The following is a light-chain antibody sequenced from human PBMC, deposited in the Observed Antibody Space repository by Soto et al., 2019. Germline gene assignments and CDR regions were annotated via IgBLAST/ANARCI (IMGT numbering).Light chain of an antibody. J-gene: IGKJ2*01. CDR1: QSLLANCNNKNC. V-gene: IGKV4-1*01. Sequence: DIVMTQSPDSLAVSLGERATINCKSSQSLLANCNNKNCLAWYQHKPGQPPKMLILWASTRESGVPDRFSGNGSGTDFTLTISRLQAEDAAVYYCQHFFSPPFPFGQGTKLEIK. CDR3: QHFFSPPFP. CDR2: WAS.